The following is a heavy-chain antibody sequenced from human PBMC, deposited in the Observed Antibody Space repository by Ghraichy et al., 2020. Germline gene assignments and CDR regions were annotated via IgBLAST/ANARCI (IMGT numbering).Heavy chain of an antibody. CDR3: ARDPHPSEATGG. V-gene: IGHV3-21*01. D-gene: IGHD6-25*01. CDR2: ISSSSSYI. CDR1: GFTFSSYS. J-gene: IGHJ4*02. Sequence: GGSLRLSCAASGFTFSSYSMNWVRQAPGKGLEWVSSISSSSSYIYYADSVKGRFTISRDNAKNSLYLQMNSLRAEDTAVYYCARDPHPSEATGGWGQGTLVTVSS.